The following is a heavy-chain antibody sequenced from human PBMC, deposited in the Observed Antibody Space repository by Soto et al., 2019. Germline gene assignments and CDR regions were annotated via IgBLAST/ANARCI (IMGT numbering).Heavy chain of an antibody. J-gene: IGHJ6*02. CDR3: AKDAEYISGWYGHWGYYGMGG. V-gene: IGHV3-30*18. Sequence: GVSLRLPCSAAGLLFCSCGMDCVRQAPGKGLEWVAVICYDRGNKYSADSVKGLFSIFTDKAKNTLYLQMNSLRAEDTAVYYCAKDAEYISGWYGHWGYYGMGGWGQGTTVSVSS. CDR2: ICYDRGNK. D-gene: IGHD6-19*01. CDR1: GLLFCSCG.